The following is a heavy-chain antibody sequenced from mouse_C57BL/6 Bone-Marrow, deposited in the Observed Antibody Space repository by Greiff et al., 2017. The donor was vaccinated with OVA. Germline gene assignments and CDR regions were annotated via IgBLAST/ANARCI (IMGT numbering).Heavy chain of an antibody. CDR1: GFSLTSYA. CDR3: ARSKLLRYSFYCDY. CDR2: IWTGGGP. V-gene: IGHV2-9-1*01. D-gene: IGHD1-1*01. Sequence: VKLVESGPGLVAPSQSLSITCTVSGFSLTSYAISWVRQPPGKGLEWLGVIWTGGGPNYNSALKSRLIISKDNSKSQVYLKRNSLQTEDTAKYYCARSKLLRYSFYCDYWGQGTTLTVSS. J-gene: IGHJ2*01.